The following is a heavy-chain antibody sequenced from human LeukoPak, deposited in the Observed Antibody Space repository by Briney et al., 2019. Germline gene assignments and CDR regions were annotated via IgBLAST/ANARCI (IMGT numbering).Heavy chain of an antibody. CDR1: GFTVSNNY. CDR3: VRGLQQQLGWFDP. Sequence: GGSLRLSCAASGFTVSNNYMSWVRQAPGKGLEWVSIYSGGSTYYADSVKGRFTISRNNSKNTLYLQMSSLRADDTAVYYCVRGLQQQLGWFDPWGQGTLVTVSS. CDR2: IYSGGST. D-gene: IGHD6-13*01. J-gene: IGHJ5*02. V-gene: IGHV3-53*04.